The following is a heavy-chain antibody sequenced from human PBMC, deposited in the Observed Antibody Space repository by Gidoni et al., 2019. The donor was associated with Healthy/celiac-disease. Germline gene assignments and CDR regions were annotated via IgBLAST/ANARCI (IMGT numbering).Heavy chain of an antibody. Sequence: AYAASVKGRFTISRDDSKNTAYLQMNSLKTEDTAVYYCTRRSSSLVGGMDVWGQGTTVTVSS. J-gene: IGHJ6*02. D-gene: IGHD2-15*01. V-gene: IGHV3-73*01. CDR3: TRRSSSLVGGMDV.